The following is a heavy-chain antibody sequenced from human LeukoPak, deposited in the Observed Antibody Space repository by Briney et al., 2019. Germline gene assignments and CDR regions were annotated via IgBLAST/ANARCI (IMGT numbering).Heavy chain of an antibody. D-gene: IGHD5-18*01. Sequence: GESLKISCQASGYNCTNYWIGWVRQMPGKGLEWIGIISPGDSDKRYSPSFQGQVTVSADKSICTAYLQWSSLKASDTAMYYCARRGDSYGRFDYWGQGILVTVSS. CDR2: ISPGDSDK. J-gene: IGHJ4*02. CDR3: ARRGDSYGRFDY. CDR1: GYNCTNYW. V-gene: IGHV5-51*01.